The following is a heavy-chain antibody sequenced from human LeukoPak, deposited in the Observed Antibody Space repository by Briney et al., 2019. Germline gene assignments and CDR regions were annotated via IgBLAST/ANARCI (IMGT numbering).Heavy chain of an antibody. Sequence: GGSLRLSCAASGFTFSNYAMSWVRQAPGKGLEWVSAISGSGTYTYYAGSVKGRFTISRDNSRNTLHLQMNSLRAEDTAVYYCAKDSSSSGFSAACNFDYWGQGTLVAVSS. V-gene: IGHV3-23*01. CDR3: AKDSSSSGFSAACNFDY. J-gene: IGHJ4*02. D-gene: IGHD6-19*01. CDR2: ISGSGTYT. CDR1: GFTFSNYA.